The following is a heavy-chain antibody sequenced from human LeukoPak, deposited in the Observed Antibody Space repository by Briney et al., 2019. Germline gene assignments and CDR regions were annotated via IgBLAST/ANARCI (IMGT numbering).Heavy chain of an antibody. V-gene: IGHV5-51*01. CDR2: IFPADSDT. CDR1: GYSFTNYW. CDR3: ARRGRGYSYGYYYYYMDV. Sequence: GESLKISCKGSGYSFTNYWIGWVRQMPGKGLEWMGIIFPADSDTRYSPSFQGQVTISVDKSISTAYLQWSSLKASDTAMYYCARRGRGYSYGYYYYYMDVRGKGTTVTVSS. D-gene: IGHD5-18*01. J-gene: IGHJ6*03.